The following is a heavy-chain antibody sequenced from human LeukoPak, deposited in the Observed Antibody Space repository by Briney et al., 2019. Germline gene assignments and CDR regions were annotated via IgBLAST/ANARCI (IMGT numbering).Heavy chain of an antibody. D-gene: IGHD6-13*01. J-gene: IGHJ6*03. CDR1: GFTFSSYE. Sequence: PGGSLRLSCAASGFTFSSYEMNWVRQAPGKGLEWVSYISSSGSTIYYADSVKGRFTISRDNAKNSLYLQMNSLRAEDTALYYCVKDSAAAGQYYYYYFMDVWGKGTTVTISS. V-gene: IGHV3-48*03. CDR3: VKDSAAAGQYYYYYFMDV. CDR2: ISSSGSTI.